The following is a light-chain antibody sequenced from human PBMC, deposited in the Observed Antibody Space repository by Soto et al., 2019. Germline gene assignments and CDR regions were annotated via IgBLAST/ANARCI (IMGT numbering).Light chain of an antibody. Sequence: DIQMTQSPSSLSAAIGDRVTITCRASQSIKNYLNWYQHKPGAAPKLLIFGASNLESGVPPRFSGSGSGTEFTLSISSLQPEDFATYYCHQGYSTTPITFGQGTRVEIK. J-gene: IGKJ5*01. CDR1: QSIKNY. CDR2: GAS. V-gene: IGKV1-39*01. CDR3: HQGYSTTPIT.